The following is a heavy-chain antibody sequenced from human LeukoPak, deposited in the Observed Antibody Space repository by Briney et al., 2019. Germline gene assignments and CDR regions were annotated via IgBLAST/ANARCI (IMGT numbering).Heavy chain of an antibody. J-gene: IGHJ3*01. CDR3: ARDRAGLGLLDF. CDR1: GGPLSSGGFS. CDR2: IFQSGSP. V-gene: IGHV4-30-2*01. D-gene: IGHD1-26*01. Sequence: SQTLSLTCTVSGGPLSSGGFSWTWIRHPPGKALEWIGYIFQSGSPSYNPSLRSRVTISVDTSTNQFSLRLNSVTAADTAMYYRARDRAGLGLLDFWGQGTMVTVFS.